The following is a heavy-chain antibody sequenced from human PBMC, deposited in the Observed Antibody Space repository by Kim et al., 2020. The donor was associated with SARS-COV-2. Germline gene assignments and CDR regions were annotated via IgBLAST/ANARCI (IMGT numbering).Heavy chain of an antibody. CDR3: ARAFVTIFGVVTLTRGWFDP. V-gene: IGHV3-48*03. J-gene: IGHJ5*02. CDR1: GFTFSSYE. Sequence: GGSLRLSCAASGFTFSSYEMNWVRQAPGKGLEWVSYISSSGSTIYHADSVKGRFTISRDNAKNSLYLQMNSLRAEDTAVYYCARAFVTIFGVVTLTRGWFDPWGQGTLVTVSS. D-gene: IGHD3-3*01. CDR2: ISSSGSTI.